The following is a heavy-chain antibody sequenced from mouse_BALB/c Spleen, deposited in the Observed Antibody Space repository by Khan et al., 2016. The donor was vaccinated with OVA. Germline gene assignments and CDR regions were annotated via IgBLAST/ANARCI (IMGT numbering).Heavy chain of an antibody. CDR1: GFSLITYG. CDR2: IWSDGST. Sequence: QVQLKQSGPGLVQPSQSLSITCTVSGFSLITYGIHWVRQSPGKGLEWLGVIWSDGSTDYTAAFISRLIITKDNSKSPVFFKMNSLQADDTAIYYCARNSYRYDFTYWGRGTLVTVSA. D-gene: IGHD2-12*01. CDR3: ARNSYRYDFTY. V-gene: IGHV2-4-1*01. J-gene: IGHJ3*01.